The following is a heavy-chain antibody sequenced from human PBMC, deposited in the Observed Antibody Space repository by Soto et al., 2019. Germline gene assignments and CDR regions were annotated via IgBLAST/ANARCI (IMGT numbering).Heavy chain of an antibody. D-gene: IGHD3-22*01. V-gene: IGHV3-23*01. Sequence: GGSLRLSCAASGFTFSSYAMSWVRQAPGKGLEWVSAISGSGGSTYYADSVKGRFTISRDNSKNTLYLQMNSLRAEDTAVYYCAKDLTPNYYDSSGYYPFDYWGQGTLVTVSS. CDR3: AKDLTPNYYDSSGYYPFDY. CDR1: GFTFSSYA. CDR2: ISGSGGST. J-gene: IGHJ4*02.